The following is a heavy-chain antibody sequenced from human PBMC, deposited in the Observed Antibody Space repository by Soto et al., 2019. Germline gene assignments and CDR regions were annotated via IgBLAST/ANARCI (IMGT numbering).Heavy chain of an antibody. D-gene: IGHD1-26*01. CDR1: GFTFINSA. V-gene: IGHV1-58*02. J-gene: IGHJ4*02. CDR3: AAVQGGGATFHF. Sequence: GASVKVSCKASGFTFINSAIQCVRQARGQRLEWMGWIVVGSGHINYAQKFQERLSITRDMSTSTAYMELSSLTLEDTAVYYCAAVQGGGATFHFWGPGTLVTVSS. CDR2: IVVGSGHI.